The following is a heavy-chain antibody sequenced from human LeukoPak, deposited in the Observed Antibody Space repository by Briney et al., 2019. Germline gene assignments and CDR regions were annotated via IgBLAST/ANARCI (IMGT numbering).Heavy chain of an antibody. CDR3: ARGPTTGYCSGGSCPLPFDY. V-gene: IGHV4-39*07. CDR1: GGSISSSSYY. Sequence: SETLSLTCTVSGGSISSSSYYWGWIRQPPGKGLEWIGEIYHSGSTNYNPSLKSRVTISVDKSKNQFSLKLSSVTAADTAVYYCARGPTTGYCSGGSCPLPFDYWGQGTLVTVSS. D-gene: IGHD2-15*01. CDR2: IYHSGST. J-gene: IGHJ4*02.